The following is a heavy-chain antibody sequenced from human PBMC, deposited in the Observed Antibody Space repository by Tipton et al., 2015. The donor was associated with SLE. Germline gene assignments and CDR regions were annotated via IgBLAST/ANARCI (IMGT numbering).Heavy chain of an antibody. CDR1: GFTFSSYG. CDR3: AKDRGWQYDVDH. Sequence: SLRLSCAASGFTFSSYGMHWVRQAPGKGLEWVAYIRFDGTEKYYADSLKGRFTISRGNSNNTLYLQMNSLRPDDTAVYYCAKDRGWQYDVDHWGKGTLFT. CDR2: IRFDGTEK. V-gene: IGHV3-30*02. D-gene: IGHD6-19*01. J-gene: IGHJ4*02.